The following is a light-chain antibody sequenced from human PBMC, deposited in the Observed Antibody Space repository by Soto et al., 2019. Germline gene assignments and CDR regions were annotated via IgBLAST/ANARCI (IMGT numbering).Light chain of an antibody. CDR3: CSYASISTWV. CDR1: SNDIGGSNL. J-gene: IGLJ3*02. V-gene: IGLV2-23*01. CDR2: EGT. Sequence: QSALTQPASVSGSPGQSITISCTGTSNDIGGSNLVSWYQQHPGKAPKLMIYEGTKRPSGVSNRFSGSKSGNTASLTISGLQAEDEADYYCCSYASISTWVFGGGTQLTVL.